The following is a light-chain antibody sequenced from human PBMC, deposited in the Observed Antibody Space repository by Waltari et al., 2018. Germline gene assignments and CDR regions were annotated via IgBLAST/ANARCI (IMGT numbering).Light chain of an antibody. CDR1: SSDVGGYDA. Sequence: QSALTQPRSVSGPPGQSVTISCTGTSSDVGGYDAVSCYRQHPGKAPELIIYDVSKRPSGVPDRFSGSKSGNTASLTIAGLQADDEADYYCSSNAGYSTWVFGGGTKVTVL. CDR2: DVS. CDR3: SSNAGYSTWV. V-gene: IGLV2-11*01. J-gene: IGLJ3*02.